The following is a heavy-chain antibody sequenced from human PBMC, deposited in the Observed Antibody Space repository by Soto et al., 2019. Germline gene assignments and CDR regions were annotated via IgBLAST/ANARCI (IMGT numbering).Heavy chain of an antibody. Sequence: SGTLSLTCTVSGGSISSYYWSWIRQPPGNGLEWIGYIYYSGSTNYNPSLKSRVTISVDTSKNQFSLKLSSVTAADTAVYYCARGGGVVPAANSSWFDPWGQGTLVTVSS. V-gene: IGHV4-59*01. CDR1: GGSISSYY. D-gene: IGHD2-2*01. CDR3: ARGGGVVPAANSSWFDP. J-gene: IGHJ5*02. CDR2: IYYSGST.